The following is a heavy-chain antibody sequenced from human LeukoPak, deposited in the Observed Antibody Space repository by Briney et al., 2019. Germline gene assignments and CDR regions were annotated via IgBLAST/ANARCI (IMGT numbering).Heavy chain of an antibody. CDR1: GFTFSSYA. V-gene: IGHV3-23*01. Sequence: GGSLRLSCAASGFTFSSYAMSWVRQAPGKGLEWGSAISGSGGSTYYADSVKGRFTISRDNSKNTLYLQMNSLRAEDTAVYYCAKPLSIVVVPAAPKRADYWGQGTLVTVSS. D-gene: IGHD2-2*01. J-gene: IGHJ4*02. CDR2: ISGSGGST. CDR3: AKPLSIVVVPAAPKRADY.